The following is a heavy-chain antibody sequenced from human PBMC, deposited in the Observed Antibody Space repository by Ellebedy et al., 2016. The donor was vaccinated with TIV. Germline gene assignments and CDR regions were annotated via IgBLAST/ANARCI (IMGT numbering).Heavy chain of an antibody. Sequence: PGGSLRLSCAASGFTVSSYFMTWVRQAPGKGLQWISVVSNTGDTFYADSVKGRFSISRDNSRNTLSLQLNSLRAEDTAMYYCASCMTTEGAFDYWGQGTLVTVSS. D-gene: IGHD4-11*01. J-gene: IGHJ4*02. V-gene: IGHV3-53*01. CDR1: GFTVSSYF. CDR3: ASCMTTEGAFDY. CDR2: VSNTGDT.